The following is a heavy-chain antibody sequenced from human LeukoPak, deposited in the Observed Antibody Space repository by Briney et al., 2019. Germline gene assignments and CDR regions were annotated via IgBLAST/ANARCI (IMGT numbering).Heavy chain of an antibody. J-gene: IGHJ6*03. Sequence: ASVKVSCKAPGYTFTSYDINWVRQATGQGLEWMGWMNPNSGNTGYAQKFQGRVTITRNTSISTAYMELSSLRSEDTAVYYCARGRLQDYYDSSGYHYYYYYYYMDVWGKGTTVTVSS. D-gene: IGHD3-22*01. CDR1: GYTFTSYD. CDR2: MNPNSGNT. V-gene: IGHV1-8*03. CDR3: ARGRLQDYYDSSGYHYYYYYYYMDV.